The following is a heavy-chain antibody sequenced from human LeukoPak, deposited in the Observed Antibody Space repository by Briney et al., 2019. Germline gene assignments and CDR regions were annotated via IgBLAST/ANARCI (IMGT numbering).Heavy chain of an antibody. CDR3: TRPNSDYCSSTSCYVFNCFDP. D-gene: IGHD2-2*01. CDR2: IGTAGDT. Sequence: GGSLRLSCAASGFTFSSYDMHWVRQATGKGLEWVSAIGTAGDTYYPGSVKGRFTISRENAKNSLYLQMNSLRAEDTAVYYCTRPNSDYCSSTSCYVFNCFDPWGQGTLVTVSS. V-gene: IGHV3-13*01. CDR1: GFTFSSYD. J-gene: IGHJ5*02.